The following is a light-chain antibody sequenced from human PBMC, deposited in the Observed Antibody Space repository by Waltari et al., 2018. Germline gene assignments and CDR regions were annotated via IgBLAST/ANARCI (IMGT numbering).Light chain of an antibody. CDR3: QHYLRLPVT. J-gene: IGKJ1*01. V-gene: IGKV3-20*01. CDR2: DSS. CDR1: QSVTRAF. Sequence: EIVLTQSPGTLSLSPGESATLSCRTRQSVTRAFAWYQQKPGQAPRLLIYDSSNRATGIPDRFSGSGSGTDFSLTISSLEPEDFAVYYCQHYLRLPVTFGQGTKVEVK.